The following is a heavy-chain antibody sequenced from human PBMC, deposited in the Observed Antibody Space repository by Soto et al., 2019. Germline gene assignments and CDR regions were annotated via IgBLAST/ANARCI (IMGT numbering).Heavy chain of an antibody. CDR2: TYYRSKWYN. Sequence: QTLSLTCAISGDSVASDCAAWNWIRQSSSRGLEWLGRTYYRSKWYNDYAVSVKSRITINPDTSKNQFSLQLNSVTPEDTAVYYCARGGKLYNWFDPWGQGTLVTVSS. J-gene: IGHJ5*02. CDR3: ARGGKLYNWFDP. CDR1: GDSVASDCAA. V-gene: IGHV6-1*01. D-gene: IGHD1-26*01.